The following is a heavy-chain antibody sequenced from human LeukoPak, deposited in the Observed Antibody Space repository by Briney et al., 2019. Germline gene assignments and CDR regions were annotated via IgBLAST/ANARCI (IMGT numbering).Heavy chain of an antibody. CDR2: INSDGSST. CDR3: ARDRSGSSSVDDAFDI. D-gene: IGHD1-26*01. CDR1: GFTFSSYW. V-gene: IGHV3-74*01. J-gene: IGHJ3*02. Sequence: GGSLRLSCAASGFTFSSYWMHWVRQAPGKGLVWVSRINSDGSSTSYADSVKGRFTISRDNAKKSLFLEMNSLSVEDTAVYYCARDRSGSSSVDDAFDIWGQGIMVTVSS.